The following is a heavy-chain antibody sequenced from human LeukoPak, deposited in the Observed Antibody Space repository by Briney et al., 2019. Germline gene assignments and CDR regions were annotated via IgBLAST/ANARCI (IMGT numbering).Heavy chain of an antibody. Sequence: PGGSLRLSCAASGFTFSDYYMSWIRQSPGKGLEWISYISYSSNTIYYADSVKGRFTISRDNAKNSLYLQMNSLRAEDTALYYCARTGSAWSVVKTPVGYWGQGTLVIVSS. D-gene: IGHD4-23*01. CDR3: ARTGSAWSVVKTPVGY. CDR2: ISYSSNTI. J-gene: IGHJ4*02. CDR1: GFTFSDYY. V-gene: IGHV3-11*01.